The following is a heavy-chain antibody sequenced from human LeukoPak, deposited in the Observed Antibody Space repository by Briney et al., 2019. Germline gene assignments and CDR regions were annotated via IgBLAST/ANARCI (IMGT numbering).Heavy chain of an antibody. V-gene: IGHV4-4*07. J-gene: IGHJ4*02. CDR3: ARVGRYDSSGYDDY. Sequence: SETLSLTCTVSGGSISSYYWSWIRQPAGKGLEWIGRIYTSGSTNYNPSLKSRVTMSVDTSKNQFSLKLSSVTAADTAVYYRARVGRYDSSGYDDYWGQGTLVTVSS. D-gene: IGHD3-22*01. CDR1: GGSISSYY. CDR2: IYTSGST.